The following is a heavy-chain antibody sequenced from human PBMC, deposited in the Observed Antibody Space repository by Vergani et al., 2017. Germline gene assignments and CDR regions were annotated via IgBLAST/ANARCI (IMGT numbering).Heavy chain of an antibody. CDR1: GGSFSGYY. D-gene: IGHD2-2*01. CDR2: INHSGST. V-gene: IGHV4-34*01. CDR3: ARGYASRGPYYYYYMDV. Sequence: QVQLQQWGAGLLKPSETLSLTCAVYGGSFSGYYWSWIRQPPGKGLEWIGEINHSGSTNYNPSLKSRVTISVDTSKNQFALKLSSVTAADTAVYYWARGYASRGPYYYYYMDVGGKGTTVTVSS. J-gene: IGHJ6*03.